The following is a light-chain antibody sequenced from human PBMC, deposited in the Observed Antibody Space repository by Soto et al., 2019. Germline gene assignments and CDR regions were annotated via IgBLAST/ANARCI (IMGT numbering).Light chain of an antibody. Sequence: EIVFTQSPATPSSFPGDRVTLSCWASQSVSSNLSWYQQKPGQAPRLLIYGASTRATGIPARFSGSGSGTEFTLTMSSVSSVDFAVYSCQRFGDSAITFGQGTRLEI. J-gene: IGKJ5*01. CDR1: QSVSSN. CDR3: QRFGDSAIT. V-gene: IGKV3-15*01. CDR2: GAS.